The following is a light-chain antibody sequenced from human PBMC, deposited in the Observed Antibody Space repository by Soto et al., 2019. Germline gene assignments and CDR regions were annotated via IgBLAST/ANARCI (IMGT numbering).Light chain of an antibody. J-gene: IGKJ1*01. CDR1: QSVSSY. Sequence: EIVLTQSPATLSLSPGERATLSCRASQSVSSYLAWYQHKFCQAPRLLFYDTSNRAAGTPARFGSSGSGTDFTLTISSLEPEDCAVYYGVQRSTWPWTVGQGTKVGIK. V-gene: IGKV3-11*01. CDR3: VQRSTWPWT. CDR2: DTS.